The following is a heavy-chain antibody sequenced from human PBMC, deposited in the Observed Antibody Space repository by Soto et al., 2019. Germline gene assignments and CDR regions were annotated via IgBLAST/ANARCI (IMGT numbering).Heavy chain of an antibody. CDR1: GGSISSGGYY. J-gene: IGHJ3*02. Sequence: PTETLSLTCTVSGGSISSGGYYWSWIRQHPGKGLEWIGYIYYGGSTYYNPSLKSRVTISVDTSKNQFSLKLSSVTAADTAVYYCARDCGGGRCYLGNDAFDIWGQGTTVTVS. V-gene: IGHV4-31*03. CDR2: IYYGGST. CDR3: ARDCGGGRCYLGNDAFDI. D-gene: IGHD2-15*01.